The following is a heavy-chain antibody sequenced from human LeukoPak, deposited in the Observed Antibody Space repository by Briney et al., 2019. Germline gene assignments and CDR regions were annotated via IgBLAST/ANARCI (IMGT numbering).Heavy chain of an antibody. CDR1: GFTFSSYA. D-gene: IGHD4-17*01. CDR2: ISGSGGST. CDR3: AKSPTMTTVTDLFDY. J-gene: IGHJ4*02. Sequence: PGGSLRLSCAASGFTFSSYAMSWVRQAPGKGLEWVSAISGSGGSTYYADSVKGRFTISRDNSKNTLYLQMNSLRAEDTAVYYCAKSPTMTTVTDLFDYWGQGTLVTVSS. V-gene: IGHV3-23*01.